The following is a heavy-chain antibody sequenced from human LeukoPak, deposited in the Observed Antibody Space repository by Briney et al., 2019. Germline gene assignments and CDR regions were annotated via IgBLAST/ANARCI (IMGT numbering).Heavy chain of an antibody. CDR1: GFTFSSYS. CDR3: AKEAYGDYEYYFDY. Sequence: GGSLRLSCAASGFTFSSYSMNWVRQAPGRGLEWVSSISSSSSYIYYADSVKGRFTISRDNSKNTLYLQMNSLRAEDTAVYYCAKEAYGDYEYYFDYWGQGTLVTVSS. V-gene: IGHV3-21*04. D-gene: IGHD4-17*01. J-gene: IGHJ4*02. CDR2: ISSSSSYI.